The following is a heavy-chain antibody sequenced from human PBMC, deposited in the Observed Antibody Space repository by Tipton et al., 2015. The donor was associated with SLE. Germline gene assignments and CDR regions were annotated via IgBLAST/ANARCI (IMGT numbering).Heavy chain of an antibody. Sequence: GLVKPSETLSLTCTVSGGSINSYYWSWIRQPAGKGLEWIGRVHSSGTTLYNPSLNSRVTVSVDTSKIQFSVRLTSVTAADTAIYYCARSKDGAADYWGRGTLVTVSS. CDR3: ARSKDGAADY. CDR2: VHSSGTT. CDR1: GGSINSYY. V-gene: IGHV4-4*07. D-gene: IGHD6-13*01. J-gene: IGHJ4*02.